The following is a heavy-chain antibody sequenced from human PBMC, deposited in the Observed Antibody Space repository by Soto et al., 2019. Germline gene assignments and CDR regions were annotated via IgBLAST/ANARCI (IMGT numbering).Heavy chain of an antibody. CDR2: INHSGST. CDR3: ASQRPTATTFDH. D-gene: IGHD4-17*01. V-gene: IGHV4-34*01. Sequence: SETLSLTCAVYGGSFSSCYWSWIRQPPGKGLEWIGEINHSGSTKYNPSLKSRVSISVDTSKNQFSLRLSSVTAADTAVYYCASQRPTATTFDHWGQGTPVTVSS. J-gene: IGHJ4*02. CDR1: GGSFSSCY.